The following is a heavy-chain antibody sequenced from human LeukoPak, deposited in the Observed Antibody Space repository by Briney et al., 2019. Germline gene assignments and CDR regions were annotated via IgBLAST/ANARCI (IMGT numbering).Heavy chain of an antibody. CDR1: GFTVSSNY. CDR2: IYSGGST. V-gene: IGHV3-66*04. J-gene: IGHJ4*02. D-gene: IGHD1-26*01. Sequence: GGSLRLSCAASGFTVSSNYMSWVRQAPGKGLEWVSVIYSGGSTYYADSVKGRFTISRDNSKNTLYLQMNSLRAEDTAVYYCARQRGGSYDFGYWGQGTLVTVSS. CDR3: ARQRGGSYDFGY.